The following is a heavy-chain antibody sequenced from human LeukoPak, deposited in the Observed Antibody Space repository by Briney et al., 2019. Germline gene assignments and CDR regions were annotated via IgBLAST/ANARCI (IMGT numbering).Heavy chain of an antibody. D-gene: IGHD6-19*01. CDR2: IYTSGST. J-gene: IGHJ5*02. CDR3: ASAAVALAPKNNWFDP. CDR1: GGSISSGSYY. V-gene: IGHV4-61*02. Sequence: SETLSLTCTVSGGSISSGSYYWSWIRQPAGKGLEWIVRIYTSGSTNYNPSPKSRFTISVDTSKNQFSLKLSSVTAADTAVYYCASAAVALAPKNNWFDPWGQGTLVTVSS.